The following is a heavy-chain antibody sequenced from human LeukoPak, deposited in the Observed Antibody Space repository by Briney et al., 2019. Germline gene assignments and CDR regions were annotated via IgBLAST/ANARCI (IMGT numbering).Heavy chain of an antibody. CDR3: ASARTTVSTGDAFDI. CDR1: GFTFSSYS. J-gene: IGHJ3*02. V-gene: IGHV3-21*01. Sequence: GGSLRLSCVVSGFTFSSYSMNWVRQAPGKGLEWVSSISSSSSYIYYADSVKGRFTISRDNAKNSLYLQMNSLRAEDTAVYYCASARTTVSTGDAFDIWGQGTMVTVSS. CDR2: ISSSSSYI. D-gene: IGHD4-17*01.